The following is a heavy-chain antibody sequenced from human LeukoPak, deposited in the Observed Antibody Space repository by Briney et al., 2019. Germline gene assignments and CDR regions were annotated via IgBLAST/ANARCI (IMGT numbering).Heavy chain of an antibody. CDR2: INPNSGAT. V-gene: IGHV1-2*06. J-gene: IGHJ5*02. CDR1: GYTFTGYS. Sequence: ASVKVSCKASGYTFTGYSVHWVRQAPGQGLEWMGRINPNSGATDYAQKFQGRVTITRNTSISTAYMELSSLRSEDTAVYYCARGRRITIFGVVLSGYNWFDPWGQGTLVTVSS. CDR3: ARGRRITIFGVVLSGYNWFDP. D-gene: IGHD3-3*01.